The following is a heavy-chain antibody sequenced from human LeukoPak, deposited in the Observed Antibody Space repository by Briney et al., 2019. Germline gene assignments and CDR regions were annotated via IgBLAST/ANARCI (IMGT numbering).Heavy chain of an antibody. J-gene: IGHJ4*02. D-gene: IGHD2-15*01. CDR2: IYYSGST. Sequence: PSETLSLTCTVSGGSISSSSYYWGWIRQPPGKGLEWIGSIYYSGSTYYNPSPKSRVTIDTSKNQFSLKLSSVTAADTAVYYCARRRYCSGGSCHAIDYWGQGTLVTVSS. CDR1: GGSISSSSYY. V-gene: IGHV4-39*01. CDR3: ARRRYCSGGSCHAIDY.